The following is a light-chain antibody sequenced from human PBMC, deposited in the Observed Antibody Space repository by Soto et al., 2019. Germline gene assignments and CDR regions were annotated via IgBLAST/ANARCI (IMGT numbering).Light chain of an antibody. CDR3: QQCNTPFT. CDR1: QIISTY. V-gene: IGKV1-39*01. Sequence: DIQMTQSPSSLSASVGDRVTITCRASQIISTYLNWYQQRAGLAPRLLIYAASSLQSGVPPRFSGSGSGTDFTLTISSLQPEDFATYYCQQCNTPFTFGGGTKVEIK. J-gene: IGKJ4*01. CDR2: AAS.